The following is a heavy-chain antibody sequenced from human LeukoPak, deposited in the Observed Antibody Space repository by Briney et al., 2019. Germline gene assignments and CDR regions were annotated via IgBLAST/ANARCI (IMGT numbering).Heavy chain of an antibody. CDR3: ARRARETYSSGLYYFDY. J-gene: IGHJ4*02. V-gene: IGHV3-23*01. D-gene: IGHD6-19*01. Sequence: GGSLRLSCAASGFTFSSYAMSWVRQAPGKGLEWVSAISGSGGSTYYADSVKGRFTISRDNSKNTLYLQMNSLRAEDTAVYYCARRARETYSSGLYYFDYWGQGTLVTVSS. CDR1: GFTFSSYA. CDR2: ISGSGGST.